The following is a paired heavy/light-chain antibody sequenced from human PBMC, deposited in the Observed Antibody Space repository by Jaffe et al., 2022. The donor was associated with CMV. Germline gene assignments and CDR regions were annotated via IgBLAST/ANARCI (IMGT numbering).Light chain of an antibody. CDR1: QDIRTF. V-gene: IGKV1-16*01. Sequence: DIQMTQSPLSLSASMGDRVTITCRASQDIRTFLAWFQQQPGKAPKSLIYGASNVQDGVPSRFSGRGSGTEFTLTISSLQPEDFATYYCQQYESNPLTFGGGTKVDI. CDR3: QQYESNPLT. J-gene: IGKJ4*01. CDR2: GAS.
Heavy chain of an antibody. D-gene: IGHD2-2*01. CDR3: ARDHGVRTSRGRALDS. CDR1: EDTFSSYA. V-gene: IGHV1-69*01. CDR2: IFPIFGTA. Sequence: QVQLVQSGAEVKKPGSSVKVSCKTSEDTFSSYALTWVRQAPGQGLEWMGRIFPIFGTADYAQKFQGRVTINADESTSTAYLEVTSLTSEDTAIYFCARDHGVRTSRGRALDSWGQGTLVTVSS. J-gene: IGHJ4*02.